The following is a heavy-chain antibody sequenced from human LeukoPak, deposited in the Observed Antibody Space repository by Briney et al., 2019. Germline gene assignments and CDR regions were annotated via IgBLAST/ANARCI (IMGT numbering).Heavy chain of an antibody. D-gene: IGHD1-26*01. V-gene: IGHV1-24*01. CDR3: AKVGAMGSGTYLYYNYYAMDV. CDR2: LDPEGDET. J-gene: IGHJ6*02. CDR1: GYTLTEVS. Sequence: ASVKVSCKVSGYTLTEVSIHWVRQAPEKGREWMGGLDPEGDETIYAQKFQGRVTMTEDIATDTAYMELSSLRSEDTAVYYGAKVGAMGSGTYLYYNYYAMDVWGQGTTVTVSS.